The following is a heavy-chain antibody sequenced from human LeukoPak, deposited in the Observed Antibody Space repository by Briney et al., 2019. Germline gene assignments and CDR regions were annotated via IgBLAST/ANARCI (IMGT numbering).Heavy chain of an antibody. CDR2: ISGSGGST. D-gene: IGHD3-22*01. Sequence: GGSLRLSCAASGVTFSSYAMSWVRQAPGKGLEWVSAISGSGGSTYYADSVKGRLTISRDNSKNTLYLQMNSLRAEDTAVYYCASADSSGYMGDAFDIWGQGTMVTVSS. J-gene: IGHJ3*02. V-gene: IGHV3-23*01. CDR1: GVTFSSYA. CDR3: ASADSSGYMGDAFDI.